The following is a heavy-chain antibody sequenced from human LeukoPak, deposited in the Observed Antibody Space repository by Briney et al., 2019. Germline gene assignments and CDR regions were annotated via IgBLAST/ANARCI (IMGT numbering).Heavy chain of an antibody. J-gene: IGHJ4*02. CDR2: ISGSGDST. V-gene: IGHV3-23*01. CDR1: GFIVSGDF. D-gene: IGHD4-11*01. CDR3: ATSTVAKYDY. Sequence: GGSLRLSCAASGFIVSGDFMSWVRQAPGKGLEWVSAISGSGDSTFNADSVKGRFTISRDNSKNTLYLQMNSLRAEDTALYYCATSTVAKYDYWGQGTLVAVSS.